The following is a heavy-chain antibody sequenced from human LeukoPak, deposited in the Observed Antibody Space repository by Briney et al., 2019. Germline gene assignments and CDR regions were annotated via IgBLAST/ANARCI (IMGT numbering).Heavy chain of an antibody. J-gene: IGHJ5*01. V-gene: IGHV3-74*01. CDR3: VRDLGATNWFDS. CDR1: GFAFSNYW. CDR2: IYTDGSST. Sequence: PGGSLRLSCAASGFAFSNYWMHWVRQAPGKGLVWVSRIYTDGSSTNYADSVKGRFTISRDNAKNTLFLQMNSLRAEDTAIYFCVRDLGATNWFDSWGQGTLVTVSS.